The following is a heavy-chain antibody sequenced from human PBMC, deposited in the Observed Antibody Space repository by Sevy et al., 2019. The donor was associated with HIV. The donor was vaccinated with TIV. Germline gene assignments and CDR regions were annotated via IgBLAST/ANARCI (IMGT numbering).Heavy chain of an antibody. Sequence: ASVKVSCKASGYIFTSYDINWVRQATGQGLEWMGWMNPNTDNTGYAQKFQGRVTMTRNTSISTAYMELSRPRSEDTAVYYCARSGESSGLKTYFDYWGQGTLVTVSS. D-gene: IGHD3-22*01. CDR1: GYIFTSYD. J-gene: IGHJ4*02. V-gene: IGHV1-8*01. CDR2: MNPNTDNT. CDR3: ARSGESSGLKTYFDY.